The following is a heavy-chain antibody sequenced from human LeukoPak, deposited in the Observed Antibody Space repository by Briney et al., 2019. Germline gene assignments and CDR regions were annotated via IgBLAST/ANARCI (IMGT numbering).Heavy chain of an antibody. Sequence: GGSLRLSCAASGFPFADYAMHWVRQAPGKGLQWVCVVSGDGGRTSFAHSVKGRFTISRDNSKNSLYLQMKSLGTEDTALYFCAKDITLVWGIRLDYWGQGALVTVSS. CDR1: GFPFADYA. CDR3: AKDITLVWGIRLDY. CDR2: VSGDGGRT. D-gene: IGHD3-10*01. J-gene: IGHJ4*02. V-gene: IGHV3-43*02.